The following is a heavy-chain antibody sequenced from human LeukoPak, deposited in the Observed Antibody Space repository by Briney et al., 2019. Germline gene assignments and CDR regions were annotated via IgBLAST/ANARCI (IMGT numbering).Heavy chain of an antibody. J-gene: IGHJ3*02. CDR3: ARRPPALGAFDI. CDR1: GGSVSSGSYS. CDR2: IYYSGST. Sequence: PSETLSLTCTVSGGSVSSGSYSWSWIRQPPGKGLEWIGYIYYSGSTSYNPSLRSRVTISVDTSKNQFSLNLTSVTAADTAVYYCARRPPALGAFDIWGQGTMVSVSS. D-gene: IGHD6-6*01. V-gene: IGHV4-61*01.